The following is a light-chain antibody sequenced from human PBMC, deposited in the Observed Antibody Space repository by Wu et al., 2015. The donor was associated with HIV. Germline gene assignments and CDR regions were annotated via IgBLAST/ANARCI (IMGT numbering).Light chain of an antibody. V-gene: IGKV3D-11*02. Sequence: EIVLTQSPATLSLSPGERATLSCRASQSVSSYLAWYQQKPGQAPRLLIYDASNRATGIPARFSGSGPGTDFTLTISSLEPEDFAVYYCQQRSNLGSITFGQGTRLEIK. CDR2: DAS. CDR3: QQRSNLGSIT. CDR1: QSVSSY. J-gene: IGKJ5*01.